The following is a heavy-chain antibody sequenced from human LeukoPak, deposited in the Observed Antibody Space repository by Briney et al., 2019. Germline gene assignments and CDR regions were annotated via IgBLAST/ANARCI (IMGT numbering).Heavy chain of an antibody. V-gene: IGHV4-59*01. CDR3: ANRCYYHTWFDP. CDR1: GGSIRTYY. Sequence: SETLSLTCRVSGGSIRTYYWSWIRPPPGKGLEWIGDIYYSGSTTYNPSLKSRIYMSINTSKNPSSLKLNSVTAADTAVYFCANRCYYHTWFDPWGQGTLVTVSS. CDR2: IYYSGST. D-gene: IGHD3-22*01. J-gene: IGHJ5*02.